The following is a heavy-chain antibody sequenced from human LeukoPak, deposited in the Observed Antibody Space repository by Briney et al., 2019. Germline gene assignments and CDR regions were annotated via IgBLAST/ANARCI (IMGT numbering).Heavy chain of an antibody. Sequence: ESGPTLVKPTQTLTLTCTFSGFSLSTSGVGVGWIRQPPGKALEWLALIYWDDDKRYSPSLKSRLTITKDTSKNQVVLTMTNMDPVDTATYYCAHTLYYYGSGRYYMDVWGKATTVTVSS. D-gene: IGHD3-10*01. CDR3: AHTLYYYGSGRYYMDV. CDR2: IYWDDDK. V-gene: IGHV2-5*02. J-gene: IGHJ6*03. CDR1: GFSLSTSGVG.